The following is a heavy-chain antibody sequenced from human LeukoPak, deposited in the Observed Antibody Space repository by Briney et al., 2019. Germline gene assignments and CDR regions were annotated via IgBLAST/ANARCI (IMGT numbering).Heavy chain of an antibody. CDR1: GGTFSSYA. CDR2: IIPIFGTA. D-gene: IGHD3-9*01. J-gene: IGHJ3*02. CDR3: ARAYFDWLSPRWAFDI. V-gene: IGHV1-69*13. Sequence: SVRVSCKASGGTFSSYAISWVRQAPGQGLEWMGGIIPIFGTANYAQKFQGRVTITADESTSTAYMELSSLRSEDTAVYYCARAYFDWLSPRWAFDIWGQGTMVTVSS.